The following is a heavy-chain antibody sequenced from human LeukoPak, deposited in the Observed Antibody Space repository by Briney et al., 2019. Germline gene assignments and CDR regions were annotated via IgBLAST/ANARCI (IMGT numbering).Heavy chain of an antibody. CDR1: GYTFTSYD. CDR2: MSPNSGDT. V-gene: IGHV1-8*01. CDR3: ARGPPNWGYDY. J-gene: IGHJ4*02. D-gene: IGHD7-27*01. Sequence: ASVKVSCKASGYTFTSYDFNWVRQATGQRPEWMGWMSPNSGDTGYAQKFQDRVTMTRNTSISTAYMELSSLRSDDTAVYYRARGPPNWGYDYWGPGTLVTVSS.